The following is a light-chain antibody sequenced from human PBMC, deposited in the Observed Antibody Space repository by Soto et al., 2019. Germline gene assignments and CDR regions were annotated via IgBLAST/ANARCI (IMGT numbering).Light chain of an antibody. V-gene: IGKV1-5*03. Sequence: DIQLTQSPSTLSASVGDRVTITCRASQTISSWLAWYQQKPGKAPNLLLYETSNLESGVPSRFSGSRSGTEFTLTISSLQPDDFAAYYCQYYNDYCWTFGQGTKVEIK. CDR3: QYYNDYCWT. J-gene: IGKJ1*01. CDR2: ETS. CDR1: QTISSW.